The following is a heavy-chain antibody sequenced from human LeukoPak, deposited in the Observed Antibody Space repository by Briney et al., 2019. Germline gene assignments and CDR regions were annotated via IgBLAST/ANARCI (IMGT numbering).Heavy chain of an antibody. J-gene: IGHJ1*01. CDR2: VSSTSRFI. V-gene: IGHV3-21*01. CDR1: GFTFSSYA. CDR3: ARDLRGYPY. Sequence: PGGSLRLSCAASGFTFSSYAMSWVRQAPGKGLEWVSFVSSTSRFISYADSVKGRFTISRDNAKNSLYLQMTSLRAEDTAVYYCARDLRGYPYWGQGTLVTVSS. D-gene: IGHD3-22*01.